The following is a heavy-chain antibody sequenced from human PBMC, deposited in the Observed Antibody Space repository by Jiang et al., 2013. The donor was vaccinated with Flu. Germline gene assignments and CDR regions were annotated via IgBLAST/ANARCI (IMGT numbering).Heavy chain of an antibody. CDR3: TRLYYFDSSSPADYYYGMDV. CDR1: GFTFSGSA. D-gene: IGHD3-22*01. V-gene: IGHV3-73*01. CDR2: IRSKTNSYAT. Sequence: VQLLESGGGLVQPGGSLKLSCAASGFTFSGSAVHWVRQASGKGLEWVGHIRSKTNSYATAYTASVKGRFTISRDDSKNTAYLQMNSLKTEDTAVYYCTRLYYFDSSSPADYYYGMDVWGQGTTVTVSS. J-gene: IGHJ6*02.